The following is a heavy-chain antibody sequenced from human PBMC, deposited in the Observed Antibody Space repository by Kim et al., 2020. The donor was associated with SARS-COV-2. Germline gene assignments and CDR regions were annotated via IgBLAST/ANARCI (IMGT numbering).Heavy chain of an antibody. CDR3: ARAPKGRTYYFDY. V-gene: IGHV3-53*01. J-gene: IGHJ4*02. CDR1: GFTVSSNY. CDR2: IYSGGST. Sequence: GGSLRLSCAASGFTVSSNYMSWVRQAPGKGLEWVSVIYSGGSTYYADSVKGRFTISRDNSKNTLYLQMNSLRAEDTAVYYCARAPKGRTYYFDYWGQGTLVTVSS.